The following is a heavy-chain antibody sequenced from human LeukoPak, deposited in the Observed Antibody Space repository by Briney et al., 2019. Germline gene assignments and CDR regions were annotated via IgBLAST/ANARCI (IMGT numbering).Heavy chain of an antibody. V-gene: IGHV1-69*13. Sequence: ASVKVSCKASGGTFSSYAISWVRQAPGQGLEWMGGIIPIFGTANYAQKFQGRVTITADESTSTAYMELSSLRSEDTAVYYCARDMAGTTGTGNDASDIWGQGTMVTVSS. CDR2: IIPIFGTA. CDR3: ARDMAGTTGTGNDASDI. J-gene: IGHJ3*02. CDR1: GGTFSSYA. D-gene: IGHD1-1*01.